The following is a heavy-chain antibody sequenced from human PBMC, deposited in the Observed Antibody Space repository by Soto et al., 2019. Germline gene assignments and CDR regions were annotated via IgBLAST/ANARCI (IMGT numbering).Heavy chain of an antibody. V-gene: IGHV3-11*01. CDR1: GFTFSDSY. CDR3: ARASWREKSRMDV. Sequence: PGGSLRLSCAASGFTFSDSYMSWIRQAPGKGLEWISYITFSGNTVYYADSLKGRFTISRDNAKNSLYLQMNRLRAEDTAVYYCARASWREKSRMDVWGQGTTVTVSS. CDR2: ITFSGNTV. J-gene: IGHJ6*02.